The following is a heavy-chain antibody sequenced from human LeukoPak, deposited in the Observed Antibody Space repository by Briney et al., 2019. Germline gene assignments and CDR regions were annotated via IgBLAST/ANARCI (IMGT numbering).Heavy chain of an antibody. V-gene: IGHV3-23*01. CDR2: ISAGGDRT. D-gene: IGHD1-26*01. Sequence: GSLRLSCAAPGFTFSTYAMTWVRQAPGKGLEWVSGISAGGDRTYYADSVKGRFTISRDNSKNTLYLQMNSLRAEDTAAYYCARSTVGTSCCTAVDYWGQGTLVTVSS. CDR1: GFTFSTYA. CDR3: ARSTVGTSCCTAVDY. J-gene: IGHJ4*02.